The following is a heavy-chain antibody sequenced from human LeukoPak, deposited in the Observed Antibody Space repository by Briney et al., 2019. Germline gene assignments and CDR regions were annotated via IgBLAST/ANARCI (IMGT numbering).Heavy chain of an antibody. CDR1: GGSISSSSYY. CDR3: ARLMMDTAHFDY. V-gene: IGHV4-39*01. Sequence: SETLSLPCTVSGGSISSSSYYWGWIRQPPGKGLEWIGSIYYSGSTYYNPSLKSRVTISVDTSKNQFSLKLSSVTAADTAVYYCARLMMDTAHFDYWGQGTLVTVSS. J-gene: IGHJ4*02. D-gene: IGHD3-16*01. CDR2: IYYSGST.